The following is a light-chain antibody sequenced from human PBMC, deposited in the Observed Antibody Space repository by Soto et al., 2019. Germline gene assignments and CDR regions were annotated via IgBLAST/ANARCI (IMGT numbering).Light chain of an antibody. CDR2: DVT. CDR3: SSFVGTSILVV. CDR1: RSDFGRFNY. Sequence: QSALTQPASVSGSPGQSITISCTGTRSDFGRFNYVSWYQQHPGNPPKLIIFDVTRRPSGVSNRFSGSKSGNAASLTISGLQAEDEANYYCSSFVGTSILVVFGGGTKLTVL. J-gene: IGLJ2*01. V-gene: IGLV2-14*01.